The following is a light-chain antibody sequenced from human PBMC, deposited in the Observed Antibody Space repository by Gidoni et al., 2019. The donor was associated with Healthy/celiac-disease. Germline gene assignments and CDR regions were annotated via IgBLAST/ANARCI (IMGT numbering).Light chain of an antibody. CDR1: QSVSSSY. J-gene: IGKJ2*01. V-gene: IGKV3-20*01. CDR3: QQYGSSPYT. CDR2: GAS. Sequence: LSPGERATLSCRASQSVSSSYLAWYQQKPGQAPRLLIYGASSRATGIPDRFSGSGSGTDFTLTISRLEPEDFAVYYCQQYGSSPYTFXXXTKLEIK.